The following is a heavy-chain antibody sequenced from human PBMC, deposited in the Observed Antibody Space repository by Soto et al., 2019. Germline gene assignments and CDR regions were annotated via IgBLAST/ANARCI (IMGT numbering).Heavy chain of an antibody. CDR3: AHMVGVAGNFDF. D-gene: IGHD6-19*01. Sequence: QITLKESGPTLVKPTQTLTLTCTFSGFSLSTSGVGGGWIRQPPGKALEWLALIYWDDDKRYSPSLKSRRTITKDTSNNRVVRTMTNMDPVDTATYYFAHMVGVAGNFDFWGQGTLVTVSS. CDR1: GFSLSTSGVG. J-gene: IGHJ4*02. CDR2: IYWDDDK. V-gene: IGHV2-5*02.